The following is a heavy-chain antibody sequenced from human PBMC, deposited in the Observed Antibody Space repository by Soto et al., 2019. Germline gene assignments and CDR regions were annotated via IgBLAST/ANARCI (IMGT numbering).Heavy chain of an antibody. CDR1: GFTFNTYW. CDR2: INPDGRVT. CDR3: ARVGQGAWYFDL. V-gene: IGHV3-74*01. Sequence: EVQLVESGGGLVQPGGSLTLSCAASGFTFNTYWVHWVRQAPGKGVVWVSRINPDGRVTNYADSVKGRFTISRDNAQNTLYQPMNSLTPDDTAVYYCARVGQGAWYFDLWGRGTLVTVSS. D-gene: IGHD1-26*01. J-gene: IGHJ2*01.